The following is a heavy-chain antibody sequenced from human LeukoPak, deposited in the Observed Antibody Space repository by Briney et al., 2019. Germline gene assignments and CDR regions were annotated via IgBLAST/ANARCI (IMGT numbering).Heavy chain of an antibody. CDR2: IIPILGIA. J-gene: IGHJ4*02. D-gene: IGHD1-26*01. CDR3: ARAGLYSGSYFDY. V-gene: IGHV1-69*02. Sequence: SVKVSCKASGGTFSSYTISWVRQAPGQGLEWMGRIIPILGIANYAQKFQGRVTITADKSTSTAYMELSSLRSEDTAVYYCARAGLYSGSYFDYWGQGTLVTVPS. CDR1: GGTFSSYT.